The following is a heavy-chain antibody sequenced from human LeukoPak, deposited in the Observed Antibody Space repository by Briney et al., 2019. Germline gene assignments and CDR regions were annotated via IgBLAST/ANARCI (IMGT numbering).Heavy chain of an antibody. Sequence: GESLQISSQGSGYSFTSYWIIWARQMPGKALEWMGRIDPSDSYTNYSPSFQGHVTISADKSIRTAYLQWSTLKATDTAMYYCARHDYDSDSFDIWGQGTVVAVSS. CDR3: ARHDYDSDSFDI. CDR1: GYSFTSYW. J-gene: IGHJ3*02. CDR2: IDPSDSYT. D-gene: IGHD3-16*01. V-gene: IGHV5-10-1*01.